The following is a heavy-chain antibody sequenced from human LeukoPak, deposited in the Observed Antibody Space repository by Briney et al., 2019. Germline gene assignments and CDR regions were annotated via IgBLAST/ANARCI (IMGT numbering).Heavy chain of an antibody. V-gene: IGHV5-51*01. Sequence: GESLKISCKASGYNFATYWIGWVRQKPGKGLEWMGIIYPGDSDTKYSPSFQGQVTISADKSISTAYLQWNSLEASDTAMYYCMAQYNSWGFWGQGTLVTVSS. CDR1: GYNFATYW. CDR3: MAQYNSWGF. CDR2: IYPGDSDT. J-gene: IGHJ4*02. D-gene: IGHD6-6*01.